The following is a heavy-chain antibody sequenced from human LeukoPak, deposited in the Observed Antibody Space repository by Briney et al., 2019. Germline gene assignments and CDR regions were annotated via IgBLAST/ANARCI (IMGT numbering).Heavy chain of an antibody. V-gene: IGHV4-34*01. J-gene: IGHJ5*02. Sequence: PSGTLSLTCAVYGGSFSGYYWSWIRQPPGKGLEWIGEINHSGSTNYNPSLKSRVTISVDTSKNQFSLKLSSVTAADTAVYYCARLPIAAAGTSWFDPWGQGTLVTVSS. CDR2: INHSGST. CDR1: GGSFSGYY. D-gene: IGHD6-13*01. CDR3: ARLPIAAAGTSWFDP.